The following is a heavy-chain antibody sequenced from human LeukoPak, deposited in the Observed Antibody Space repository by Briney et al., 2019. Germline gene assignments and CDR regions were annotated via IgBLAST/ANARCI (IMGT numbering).Heavy chain of an antibody. CDR3: AKDLDCSSTSCADY. CDR1: GFTFSSYG. J-gene: IGHJ4*02. D-gene: IGHD2-2*01. V-gene: IGHV3-30*18. CDR2: ISYDGSK. Sequence: GGSLRLSCAASGFTFSSYGMHWVRQAPGKGQEWVAVISYDGSKYYADSVKGRFTISRDNSKNTLYLQMNSLRAEDTAVYYCAKDLDCSSTSCADYWGQGTLVTVSS.